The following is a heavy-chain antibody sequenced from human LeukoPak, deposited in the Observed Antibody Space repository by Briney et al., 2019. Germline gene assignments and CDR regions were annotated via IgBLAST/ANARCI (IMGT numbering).Heavy chain of an antibody. D-gene: IGHD6-13*01. V-gene: IGHV3-33*01. Sequence: GGSLRLSCAASGFTFSSYGMHWVRQAPGKGLEWVAVIWYDGSNKYYADSVKGRFTISRDNSKNTLYLQMNSLRAEDTAVYYCAGGHSSSWYYYYYYMDVWGKGTTVTVSS. J-gene: IGHJ6*03. CDR3: AGGHSSSWYYYYYYMDV. CDR2: IWYDGSNK. CDR1: GFTFSSYG.